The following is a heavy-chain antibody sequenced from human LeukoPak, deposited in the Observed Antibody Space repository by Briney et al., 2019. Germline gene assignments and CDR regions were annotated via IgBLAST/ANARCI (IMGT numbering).Heavy chain of an antibody. CDR2: IYHSGST. D-gene: IGHD2-15*01. J-gene: IGHJ6*02. CDR1: GGSISSGGYS. Sequence: SSQTLSLTCAVSGGSISSGGYSWSWIRQPPGKGLEWIGYIYHSGSTYYNPSLKSRVTISVDTSKNQFSLKLSSVTAADTAVYYCAREWRLNSGYCSGGSCYSRGMDVWGQGTTVTVSS. CDR3: AREWRLNSGYCSGGSCYSRGMDV. V-gene: IGHV4-30-2*01.